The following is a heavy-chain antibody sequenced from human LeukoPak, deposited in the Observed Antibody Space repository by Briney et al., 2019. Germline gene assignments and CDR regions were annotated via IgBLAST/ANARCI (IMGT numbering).Heavy chain of an antibody. D-gene: IGHD3-10*01. J-gene: IGHJ4*02. CDR1: GGTFSSYA. V-gene: IGHV1-69*06. CDR2: IIPILGTA. Sequence: EASVKVSCKASGGTFSSYAISWVRQAPGQGLGWVGGIIPILGTANYAQKFQGRVTITADKSTITAYMELSSLRSEDTAVYYCARETGRVTMVRGAIDYWGQGTLVTVSS. CDR3: ARETGRVTMVRGAIDY.